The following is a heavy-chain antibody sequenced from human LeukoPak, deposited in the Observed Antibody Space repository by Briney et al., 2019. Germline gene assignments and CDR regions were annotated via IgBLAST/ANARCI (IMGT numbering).Heavy chain of an antibody. J-gene: IGHJ4*02. D-gene: IGHD3-10*01. CDR1: GFTFSNAW. V-gene: IGHV3-15*01. CDR2: IKSKTDGGTT. CDR3: TTDSERSGSYYYFDY. Sequence: PGGSLRLFCAASGFTFSNAWMSWVRQAPGKGLEWVGCIKSKTDGGTTDYAAPVKGRFSISRDDSKNTLYLQMNSLKTEDTAVYYCTTDSERSGSYYYFDYWGQGTLVTVSS.